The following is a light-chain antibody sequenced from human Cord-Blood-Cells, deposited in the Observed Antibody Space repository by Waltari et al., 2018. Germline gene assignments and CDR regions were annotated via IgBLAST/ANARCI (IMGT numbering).Light chain of an antibody. V-gene: IGKV3-20*01. Sequence: EIVLTQSPGTLSLSTGERATLSCRASQSVSSSYLAWYQQKPCQAPRLLIYGASSRATGIPDRFSGSGSGTDFTLTISSLEPEDFAVYYCQQYGSSPRYSFGQGTKLEIK. CDR2: GAS. J-gene: IGKJ2*03. CDR1: QSVSSSY. CDR3: QQYGSSPRYS.